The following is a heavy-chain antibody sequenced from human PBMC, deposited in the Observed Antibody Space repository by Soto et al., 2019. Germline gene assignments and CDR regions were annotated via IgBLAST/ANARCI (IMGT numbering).Heavy chain of an antibody. J-gene: IGHJ4*02. D-gene: IGHD2-15*01. Sequence: SETPSLTCTVSGDSISITSYYWCWVRHPPGKGLEWIGSIHYSGSTHYNPSLQSRVTISGDASKNQFSLKLRSVTAADTAVYYCASTKDETLYFDYWGQGTLVTVSS. CDR1: GDSISITSYY. CDR3: ASTKDETLYFDY. V-gene: IGHV4-39*01. CDR2: IHYSGST.